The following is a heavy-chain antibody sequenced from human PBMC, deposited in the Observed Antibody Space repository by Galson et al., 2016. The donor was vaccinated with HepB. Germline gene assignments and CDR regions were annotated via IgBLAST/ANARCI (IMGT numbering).Heavy chain of an antibody. Sequence: SLRLSCAVSGFPVTDNYMSWVRQAPGRGLEWLSVIYSGGTTNYADSLKGRFTISRDNSKNTVDLHISSLRVEATADYYCAGSYCTGGSCYFDDWGQGTLLTVSS. CDR2: IYSGGTT. V-gene: IGHV3-53*01. CDR1: GFPVTDNY. D-gene: IGHD2-15*01. CDR3: AGSYCTGGSCYFDD. J-gene: IGHJ4*02.